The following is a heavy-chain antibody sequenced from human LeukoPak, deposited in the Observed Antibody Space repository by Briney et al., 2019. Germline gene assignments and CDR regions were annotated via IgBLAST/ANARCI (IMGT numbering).Heavy chain of an antibody. J-gene: IGHJ6*03. V-gene: IGHV4-4*07. CDR1: GGSISSYY. Sequence: SETLSLTCTVSGGSISSYYWSWIRQPAGRGLEWIGRIYTSGSTNYNPSLKSRVTMSVDTSKNQFSLKLSSVTAADTAVYYCARSHGARDTIFGVVAPYYYYYYMDVWGKGTTVTVSS. CDR3: ARSHGARDTIFGVVAPYYYYYYMDV. D-gene: IGHD3-3*01. CDR2: IYTSGST.